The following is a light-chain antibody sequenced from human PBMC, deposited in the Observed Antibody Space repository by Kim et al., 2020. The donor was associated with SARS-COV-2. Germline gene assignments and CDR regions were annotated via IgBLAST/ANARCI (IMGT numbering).Light chain of an antibody. CDR3: SSYTGSNTLI. CDR2: DVS. Sequence: GQSVTTSCTGTNSDIGRYNYVAGYQNHPGRAPKLMIYDVSRRPSGVPDRFSGSKSGNTASLTVSGLQAEDEAGYYCSSYTGSNTLIFGGGTQLTVL. J-gene: IGLJ2*01. V-gene: IGLV2-8*01. CDR1: NSDIGRYNY.